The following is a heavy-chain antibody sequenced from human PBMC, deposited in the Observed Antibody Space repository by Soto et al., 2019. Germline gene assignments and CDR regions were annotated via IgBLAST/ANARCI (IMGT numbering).Heavy chain of an antibody. CDR1: GYSFTSYW. Sequence: PGESLKISCKGSGYSFTSYWIGWVRQMPGKGLEWMGIIYPGDSDTRYSPSFQGQVTISADKSISTAYLQWSSLKASDTAMYYCAINYYGSGSYLPHFDYWGQGTLVTVSS. J-gene: IGHJ4*02. CDR2: IYPGDSDT. V-gene: IGHV5-51*01. D-gene: IGHD3-10*01. CDR3: AINYYGSGSYLPHFDY.